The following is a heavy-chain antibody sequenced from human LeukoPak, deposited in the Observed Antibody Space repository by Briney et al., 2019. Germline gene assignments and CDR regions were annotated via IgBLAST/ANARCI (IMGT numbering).Heavy chain of an antibody. D-gene: IGHD6-19*01. V-gene: IGHV3-30*04. Sequence: PGRSLRLSCAASGFTFSSYAMHWVRQAPGKGLEWVAVISYDGSNKYYADSVKGRFTISRDNSKNTLYLQMNSLRAEDTAVYYCVRSGYGSGWFEDYYYMDVWGKGTTVTVSS. CDR1: GFTFSSYA. J-gene: IGHJ6*03. CDR3: VRSGYGSGWFEDYYYMDV. CDR2: ISYDGSNK.